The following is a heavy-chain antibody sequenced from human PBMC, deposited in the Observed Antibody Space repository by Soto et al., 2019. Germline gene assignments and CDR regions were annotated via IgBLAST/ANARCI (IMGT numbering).Heavy chain of an antibody. D-gene: IGHD1-26*01. J-gene: IGHJ3*01. CDR3: ARGGANDAFDV. V-gene: IGHV3-53*02. CDR2: LYSGGGT. CDR1: GFIVSNNY. Sequence: EVQLVETGGGLIQPGGSLRLSCAASGFIVSNNYMSWVRQAPGKGLEWVSVLYSGGGTYYADSVKGRFTISRDSSKNTLYLQVTSLSDEDTAVYFCARGGANDAFDVWGQGTMVTVSS.